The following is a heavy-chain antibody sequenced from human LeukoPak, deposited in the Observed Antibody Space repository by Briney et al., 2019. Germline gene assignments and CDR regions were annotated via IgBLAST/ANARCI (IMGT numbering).Heavy chain of an antibody. J-gene: IGHJ4*02. D-gene: IGHD5-18*01. Sequence: KTSETLSLTFTVSGGSISSYYWSWIRQPPGKGPEWIGYVSYTGGTNYNPSLTSRLTISMDTSKNQFSLKLTSVFAADTAVYYCATGDTYIDYWGQGTLVTVSS. CDR1: GGSISSYY. CDR2: VSYTGGT. CDR3: ATGDTYIDY. V-gene: IGHV4-59*01.